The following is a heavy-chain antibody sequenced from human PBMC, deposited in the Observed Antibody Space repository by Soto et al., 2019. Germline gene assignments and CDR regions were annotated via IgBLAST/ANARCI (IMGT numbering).Heavy chain of an antibody. CDR2: IYPADSDT. J-gene: IGHJ6*02. V-gene: IGHV5-51*01. D-gene: IGHD5-18*01. Sequence: PGESLKISCKGSGYTFTNHWIAWVRQMPGKGLEWMGIIYPADSDTRYSPSFQGQVTISADKSISTAYLQWSSLKASDAAMYYCARTGYSYSYGMDVWGQGTTVTVSS. CDR1: GYTFTNHW. CDR3: ARTGYSYSYGMDV.